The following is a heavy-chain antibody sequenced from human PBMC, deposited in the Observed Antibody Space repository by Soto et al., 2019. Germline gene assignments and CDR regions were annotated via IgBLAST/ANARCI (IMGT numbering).Heavy chain of an antibody. CDR1: GGSISSYY. V-gene: IGHV4-59*01. CDR3: ARAAPKYGDSHPFDY. J-gene: IGHJ4*02. D-gene: IGHD4-17*01. Sequence: SETLSLTCTVSGGSISSYYWSWIRQPPGKGLEWIGYIYYSGSTNYNPSLKSRVTISVDTSKNPFSLKLSSVTAADTAVYYCARAAPKYGDSHPFDYWGQGTLVTVSS. CDR2: IYYSGST.